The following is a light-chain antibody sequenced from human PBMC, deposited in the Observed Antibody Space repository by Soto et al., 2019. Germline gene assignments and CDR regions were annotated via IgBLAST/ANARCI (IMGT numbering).Light chain of an antibody. V-gene: IGKV4-1*01. CDR1: QSVLYNSNNKNY. CDR3: QQYSRTPTYT. J-gene: IGKJ2*01. Sequence: DIVMTQSPDSLAVSLGERATINCKSSQSVLYNSNNKNYFAWYQQRPGQPPKLLIYWASTRESGVPDRFSGSASGTDFTLTINNVQAEDVGIYYCQQYSRTPTYTFGQGTKLEIK. CDR2: WAS.